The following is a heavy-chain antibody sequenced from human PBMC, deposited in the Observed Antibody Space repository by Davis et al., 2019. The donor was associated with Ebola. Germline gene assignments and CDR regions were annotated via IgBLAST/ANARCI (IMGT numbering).Heavy chain of an antibody. Sequence: GESLKISCTASGFTVSSNHMSWVRQAPGKGLEWVSVIYDQSTAYADAVRGRFIISRDKSNNTLYLEMSSLRVDDTAVYHCATTQWLREFDNWGQGTLVTVSS. V-gene: IGHV3-53*05. J-gene: IGHJ4*02. CDR2: IYDQST. CDR1: GFTVSSNH. CDR3: ATTQWLREFDN. D-gene: IGHD6-19*01.